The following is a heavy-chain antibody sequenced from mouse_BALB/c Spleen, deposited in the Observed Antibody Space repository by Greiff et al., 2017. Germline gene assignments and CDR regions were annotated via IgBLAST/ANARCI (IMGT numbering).Heavy chain of an antibody. Sequence: EVQLVESGGGLVKLGGSLKLSCAASGFTFSSYYMSWVRQTPEKRLELVAAINSNGGSTDYPDTVKGRYTIPRDNAKNTLYLQMSSLKSEDTALYYCARQGCYRYDVGYAMDYWGQGTSVTVSS. D-gene: IGHD2-14*01. CDR1: GFTFSSYY. CDR2: INSNGGST. J-gene: IGHJ4*01. V-gene: IGHV5-6-2*01. CDR3: ARQGCYRYDVGYAMDY.